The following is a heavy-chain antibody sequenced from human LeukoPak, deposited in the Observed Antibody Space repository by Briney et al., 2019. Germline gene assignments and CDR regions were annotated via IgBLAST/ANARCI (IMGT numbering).Heavy chain of an antibody. CDR1: GFTFSSYG. J-gene: IGHJ6*02. Sequence: PGGSLRLSCAASGFTFSSYGMHWVRQAPGKGLEWVAVISYDGSNKYYADSVKGRFTISRDNSKNTLYLQMNSLRAEDTAVYYCAKYPIRRSRDYYYGMDVWGQGTTVIVSS. CDR3: AKYPIRRSRDYYYGMDV. CDR2: ISYDGSNK. D-gene: IGHD2-21*01. V-gene: IGHV3-30*18.